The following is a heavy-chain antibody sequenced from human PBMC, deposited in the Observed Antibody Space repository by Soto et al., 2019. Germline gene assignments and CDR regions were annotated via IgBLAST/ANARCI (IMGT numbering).Heavy chain of an antibody. J-gene: IGHJ1*01. CDR2: IYWDDDK. D-gene: IGHD2-2*01. CDR1: GFSLSTSGVG. V-gene: IGHV2-5*02. CDR3: AHSRAAIDDEYFQH. Sequence: QITLKESGPTLVKPTQTLTLTCTFSGFSLSTSGVGVGWIRQPPGKALEWLALIYWDDDKRYSPSLKSRLTNTKDTSKNQVVLTMTNMDPVDTATYYCAHSRAAIDDEYFQHWDQGTLVTVSS.